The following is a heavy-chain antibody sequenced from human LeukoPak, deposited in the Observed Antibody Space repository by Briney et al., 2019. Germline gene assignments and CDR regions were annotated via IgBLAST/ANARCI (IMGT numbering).Heavy chain of an antibody. D-gene: IGHD6-19*01. Sequence: GGSLRLSCAASGFAFSRSGMHWVRQAPGKGLEWVAVVWYDGSNKHYADSVKGRFTISRDNSNNTLYLQMNSLRAEDTAVYYRAKDIIKGIAVAGREDYWGQGTLVTVSS. CDR1: GFAFSRSG. CDR2: VWYDGSNK. V-gene: IGHV3-30*02. CDR3: AKDIIKGIAVAGREDY. J-gene: IGHJ4*02.